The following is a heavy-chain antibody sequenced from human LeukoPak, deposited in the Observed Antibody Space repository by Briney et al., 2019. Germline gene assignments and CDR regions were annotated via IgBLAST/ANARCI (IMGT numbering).Heavy chain of an antibody. Sequence: PGGSLRLSCAASGFTFDDYALHWVRQAPGKGLEWVSGINWSGRNIVYADSVKGRFTISRDNTKNSLYLQMDSLGAEDTALYYCERNRALGRLNDAFNIWAKGQWSPSLQ. CDR1: GFTFDDYA. D-gene: IGHD1-14*01. CDR3: ERNRALGRLNDAFNI. V-gene: IGHV3-9*01. CDR2: INWSGRNI. J-gene: IGHJ3*02.